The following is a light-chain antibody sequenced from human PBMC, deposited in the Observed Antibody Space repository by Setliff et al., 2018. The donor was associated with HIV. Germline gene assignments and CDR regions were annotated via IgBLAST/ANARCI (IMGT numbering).Light chain of an antibody. V-gene: IGLV2-14*03. Sequence: QSVLTQPASVSGALGQSITISCTGNRSDVGSYNYVSWYQQHPGKAPNLLIYNVSNRPSGVSNRYSGSRSGNTASLTISGLRAEDETHFYCTSYTDNNTRHFGSGTNVTV. CDR2: NVS. J-gene: IGLJ1*01. CDR3: TSYTDNNTRH. CDR1: RSDVGSYNY.